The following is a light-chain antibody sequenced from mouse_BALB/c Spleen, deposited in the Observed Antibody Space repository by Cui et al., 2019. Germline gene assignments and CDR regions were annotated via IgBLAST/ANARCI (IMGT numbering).Light chain of an antibody. V-gene: IGKV4-68*01. J-gene: IGKJ5*01. CDR1: SSVSY. Sequence: QIVLTQSPALMSASPGEKVTMTCSASSSVSYMYWYQQKPRSSPKPWIYLTSNLASAVPARFSGSGYGTSYSLTISSMEAEDAATYYCQQWSSNPLTFGTGTKLELK. CDR3: QQWSSNPLT. CDR2: LTS.